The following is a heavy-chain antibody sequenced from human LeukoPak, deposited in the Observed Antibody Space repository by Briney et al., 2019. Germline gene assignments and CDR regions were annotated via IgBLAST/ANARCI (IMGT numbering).Heavy chain of an antibody. D-gene: IGHD3-10*02. Sequence: GGSLRLSCVASGFTFSSYEMNWVRQAPGKGLEWLSYITSSDSTTHYADSVKGRFTISRDNAKNSLYLQMNSLRAEDTAVYYCAELGITMIGGVWGKGTTVTISS. CDR3: AELGITMIGGV. CDR2: ITSSDSTT. CDR1: GFTFSSYE. V-gene: IGHV3-48*03. J-gene: IGHJ6*04.